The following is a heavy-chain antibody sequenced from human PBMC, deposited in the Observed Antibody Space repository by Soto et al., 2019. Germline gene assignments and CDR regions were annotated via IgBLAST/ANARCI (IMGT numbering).Heavy chain of an antibody. CDR3: AREPDDSGYAT. D-gene: IGHD3-22*01. CDR1: GDSVSSNSAA. Sequence: SQTLSLTCAISGDSVSSNSAAWNVIRQSPSRGLEWLGRTYYRSKWFHDYAVSAKSRITINPDTSKNQFSLQLNSVTPEDTAVYYCAREPDDSGYATRGQGTRVTVSS. J-gene: IGHJ4*02. CDR2: TYYRSKWFH. V-gene: IGHV6-1*01.